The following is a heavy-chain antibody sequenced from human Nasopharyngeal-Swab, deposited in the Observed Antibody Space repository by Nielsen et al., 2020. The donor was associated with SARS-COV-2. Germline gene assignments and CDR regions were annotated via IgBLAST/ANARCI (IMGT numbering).Heavy chain of an antibody. CDR2: IYYRGST. V-gene: IGHV4-39*01. Sequence: WIRQPPGEGLEWIGSIYYRGSTYYNPSLKSRVTISVDTSKNQFSLKLSSVTAADTAVYYCARHALVTKDFDYWGQGTLVPSPQ. J-gene: IGHJ4*02. CDR3: ARHALVTKDFDY. D-gene: IGHD4-17*01.